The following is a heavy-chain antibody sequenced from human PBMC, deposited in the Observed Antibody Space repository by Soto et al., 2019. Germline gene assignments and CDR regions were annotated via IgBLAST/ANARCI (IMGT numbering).Heavy chain of an antibody. D-gene: IGHD3-22*01. CDR1: GFTFTSSA. CDR3: AAVFYYDSSGYPNWTFDY. Sequence: ASVKVSCKASGFTFTSSAVQWVRQARGQRLEWIGWIVVGSGNTNYAQKFQERVTITRDMSTSTAYMELSSLRSEDTAVYYCAAVFYYDSSGYPNWTFDYWGQGTLVTVSS. V-gene: IGHV1-58*01. CDR2: IVVGSGNT. J-gene: IGHJ4*02.